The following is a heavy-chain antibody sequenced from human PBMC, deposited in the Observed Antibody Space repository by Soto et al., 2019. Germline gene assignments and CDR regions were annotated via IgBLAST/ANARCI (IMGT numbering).Heavy chain of an antibody. D-gene: IGHD3-16*01. CDR1: SGSISTYY. V-gene: IGHV4-59*01. Sequence: SETLSLTCTVSSGSISTYYWSWIRQPPGKGLEWIGYIYHTGSTNYNPSLKTRVAISMDTSKNQFSLNLSSVTAADTAVYYCAGAHTWAYFAFWGLGTLVTVSS. CDR2: IYHTGST. J-gene: IGHJ4*02. CDR3: AGAHTWAYFAF.